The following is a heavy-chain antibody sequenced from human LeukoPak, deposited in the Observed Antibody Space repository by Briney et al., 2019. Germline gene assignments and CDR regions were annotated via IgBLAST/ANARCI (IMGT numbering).Heavy chain of an antibody. CDR2: INAGTGNT. CDR1: GYTFTSYT. Sequence: AASVKVSCKASGYTFTSYTPHWVRQAPGQRLEWMGWINAGTGNTKYSQNFQGRVTITRDTSASTAYMELSSLTSEDTAVYFCARVLAAADDYWGQGTLVTVSS. CDR3: ARVLAAADDY. D-gene: IGHD6-13*01. V-gene: IGHV1-3*01. J-gene: IGHJ4*02.